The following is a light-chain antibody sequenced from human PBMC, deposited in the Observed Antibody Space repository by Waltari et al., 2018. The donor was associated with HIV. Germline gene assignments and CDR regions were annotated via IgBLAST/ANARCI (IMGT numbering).Light chain of an antibody. CDR1: SSDVGGYNY. Sequence: QSALTQPPSASGSPGQAVTLSCTGTSSDVGGYNYVPWHQQHPGKAPKLMIDDDMKRPAVVPRRISVCKSGDTASLTVSGLQPEEAAYYYCSSQAGSKVVFGGGTRLTV. J-gene: IGLJ2*01. CDR2: DDM. CDR3: SSQAGSKVV. V-gene: IGLV2-8*01.